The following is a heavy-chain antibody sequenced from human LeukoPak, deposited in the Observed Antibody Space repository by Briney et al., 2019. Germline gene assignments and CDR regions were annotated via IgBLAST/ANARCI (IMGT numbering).Heavy chain of an antibody. J-gene: IGHJ4*02. CDR3: AKRYCSTTSCYKRYGSGSYFFDY. D-gene: IGHD2-2*02. CDR2: ISGNGGST. CDR1: AFTFSSYA. V-gene: IGHV3-23*01. Sequence: PGGSLRLSCAASAFTFSSYAMSWVRQAPGKGLEWVSGISGNGGSTNYADSVKGRFTISRDNSKNTLYLGMNSLRAEDTAVYYCAKRYCSTTSCYKRYGSGSYFFDYWGQGTLVTVSS.